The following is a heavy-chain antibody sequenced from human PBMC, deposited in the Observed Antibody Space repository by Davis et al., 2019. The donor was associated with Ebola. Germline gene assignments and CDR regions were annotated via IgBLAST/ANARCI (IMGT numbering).Heavy chain of an antibody. CDR2: INHSGST. Sequence: SETLSLTCAVYGGSFSGYYWSWIRQPPGKGLEWIGEINHSGSTYYNPSLKSRVTISVDTSKNQFSLKLSSVTAADTAVYYCARENYYDSSGYLFDYWGQGTLVTVSS. V-gene: IGHV4-34*01. J-gene: IGHJ4*02. CDR1: GGSFSGYY. D-gene: IGHD3-22*01. CDR3: ARENYYDSSGYLFDY.